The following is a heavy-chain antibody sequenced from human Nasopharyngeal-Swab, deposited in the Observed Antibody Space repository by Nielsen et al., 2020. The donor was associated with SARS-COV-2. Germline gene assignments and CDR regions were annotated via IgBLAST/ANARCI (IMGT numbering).Heavy chain of an antibody. Sequence: GGSLRLSCAASGFTFSSFGMHWVRQAPGKGLEWVAFIAHDASNEYYGDSVKGRFSISRDSSKNTLYLQMDSLRGEDTAVYYCARDAPAHYGAFYWGRGNLVTVSS. V-gene: IGHV3-30*03. D-gene: IGHD4-17*01. J-gene: IGHJ4*02. CDR2: IAHDASNE. CDR1: GFTFSSFG. CDR3: ARDAPAHYGAFY.